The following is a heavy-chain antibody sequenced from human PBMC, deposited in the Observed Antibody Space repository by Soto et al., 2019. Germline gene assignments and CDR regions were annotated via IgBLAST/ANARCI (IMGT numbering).Heavy chain of an antibody. D-gene: IGHD3-16*01. CDR2: TYYRSKWYS. J-gene: IGHJ4*02. CDR1: GDSVSSNSAA. Sequence: PSQTLSLTCAISGDSVSSNSAAWNWIRQSPSRGFEWLGRTYYRSKWYSEYAVSVKGRITINPDPSKNHFSLQLNSVTPEDAAVYYCERTGGPIDSWGQGTLVTVSS. V-gene: IGHV6-1*01. CDR3: ERTGGPIDS.